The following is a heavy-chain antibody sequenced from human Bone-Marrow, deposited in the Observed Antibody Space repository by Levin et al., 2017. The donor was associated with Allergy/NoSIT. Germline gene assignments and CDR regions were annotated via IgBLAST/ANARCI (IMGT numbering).Heavy chain of an antibody. CDR2: ISYDESHK. J-gene: IGHJ4*02. CDR1: GFTFSAYG. Sequence: PGGSLRLSCAASGFTFSAYGMHWVRQAPGRGLEWVAVISYDESHKYYADSVKGRFTISRDNSKNTLYLQMNSLRAEDTAVYYCTRDRGEGGQFYFDYWGRGTLVTVSS. D-gene: IGHD3-10*01. CDR3: TRDRGEGGQFYFDY. V-gene: IGHV3-33*05.